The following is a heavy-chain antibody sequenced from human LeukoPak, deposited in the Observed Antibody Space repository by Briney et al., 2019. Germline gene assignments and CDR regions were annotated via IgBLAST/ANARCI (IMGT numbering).Heavy chain of an antibody. CDR2: INPSGGSA. CDR3: ARGDIVATIGAPAYYGMDV. D-gene: IGHD5-12*01. Sequence: ASVKVSCKASGYTFTTYYMHWVRQAPGQGLEWMGIINPSGGSATYAQNFQGRVTMTRDTSTSAVYMEVSSLRSEDTAVYYCARGDIVATIGAPAYYGMDVWGQGTTVTVSS. CDR1: GYTFTTYY. J-gene: IGHJ6*02. V-gene: IGHV1-46*01.